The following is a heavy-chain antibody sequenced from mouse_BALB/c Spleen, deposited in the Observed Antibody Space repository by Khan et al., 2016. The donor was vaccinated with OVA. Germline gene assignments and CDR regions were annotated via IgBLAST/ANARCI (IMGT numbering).Heavy chain of an antibody. CDR1: GISITTGNYR. CDR3: ARDYGSLYWYFDV. Sequence: EVQLQESGPGLVKPSQTVSLTCTVTGISITTGNYRWSWTRQFPGNKLEWIGNIYYSGTITYNPSLTSRTTITRDTSKSQFFLEMNSLTAEDTATYFCARDYGSLYWYFDVWGAGTTVTVSS. V-gene: IGHV3-5*02. J-gene: IGHJ1*01. CDR2: IYYSGTI. D-gene: IGHD1-1*01.